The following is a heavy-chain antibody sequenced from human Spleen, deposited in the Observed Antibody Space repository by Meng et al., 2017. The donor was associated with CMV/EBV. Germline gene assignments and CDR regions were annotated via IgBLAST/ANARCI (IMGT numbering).Heavy chain of an antibody. CDR2: ISWDGGST. CDR1: GFIFDDYA. D-gene: IGHD1-26*01. CDR3: AKGYSGNYYAFDY. J-gene: IGHJ4*02. Sequence: GESLKISCAASGFIFDDYAMHWVRQAPGKGLEWVSLISWDGGSTYYADSVKGRFTISRDNSKNSLYLQMNSLRAEDTALYYCAKGYSGNYYAFDYWGKGTLVTVSS. V-gene: IGHV3-43D*03.